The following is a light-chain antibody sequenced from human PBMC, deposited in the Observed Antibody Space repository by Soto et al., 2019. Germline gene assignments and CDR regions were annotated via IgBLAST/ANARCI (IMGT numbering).Light chain of an antibody. CDR1: GSDVGGYNY. CDR2: DVS. CDR3: CSYTTSNTRHIV. V-gene: IGLV2-14*03. Sequence: QSALTQPASVSGSPGQSITISCTGTGSDVGGYNYVSWYQQHPGKAPKFMIYDVSSRPSGVSNRFSGSKSGNTASLTISGLQAEDEADYYCCSYTTSNTRHIVLGTGTKVTVL. J-gene: IGLJ1*01.